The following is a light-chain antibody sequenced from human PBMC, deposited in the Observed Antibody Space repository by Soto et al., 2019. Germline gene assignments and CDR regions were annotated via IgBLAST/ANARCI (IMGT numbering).Light chain of an antibody. CDR1: SSDVVGYSY. CDR3: SSYTSSSTLAYV. V-gene: IGLV2-14*01. J-gene: IGLJ1*01. CDR2: DVS. Sequence: QSVLTQPASVSGSPGQSITISCTGTSSDVVGYSYVSWYQQHPGKAPKLMIYDVSNRPSGVSNRFSGSKSGNTASLTISGLQAEDEAEYYCSSYTSSSTLAYVFGTGNKVTVL.